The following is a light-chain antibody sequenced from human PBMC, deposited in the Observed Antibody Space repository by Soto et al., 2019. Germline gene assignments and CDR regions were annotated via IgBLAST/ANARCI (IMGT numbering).Light chain of an antibody. V-gene: IGLV2-14*01. Sequence: QPVLTQPASVSGSPGQSITISCIGTSSDVGGYNFVSWYQHQPGKAPKLLIYEVTNRPSGVSHRFSGSKSGNTASLTISGLQSEDEADYSCSSYTSTSTLVFGSGTKLTVL. J-gene: IGLJ1*01. CDR1: SSDVGGYNF. CDR3: SSYTSTSTLV. CDR2: EVT.